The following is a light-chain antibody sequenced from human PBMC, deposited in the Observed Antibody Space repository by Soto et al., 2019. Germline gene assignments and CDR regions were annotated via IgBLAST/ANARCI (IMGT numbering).Light chain of an antibody. CDR1: QSVSNN. CDR3: QQYNNWPRGT. V-gene: IGKV3-15*01. CDR2: GAS. Sequence: EIVLTQSPGTLSLSPGERATLSCRASQSVSNNLAWYQQKPGQAPRLLIYGASTRATGIPARFSGSGSGTEFTLTISSLQSEDFAVYYCQQYNNWPRGTFGGGTKVEIK. J-gene: IGKJ4*01.